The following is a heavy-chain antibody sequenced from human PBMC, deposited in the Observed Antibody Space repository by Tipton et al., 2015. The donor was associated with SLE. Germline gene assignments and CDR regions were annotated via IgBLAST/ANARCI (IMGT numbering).Heavy chain of an antibody. CDR3: ARNQTSETVFDI. Sequence: QLVQSGPEVKKSGASVKVSCKASGYTFTSYYMHWVRQAPGQGLEWMGIIHPSGDSTSYAQKFQGRVTMTRDTSTSTVYMELSSLRSEDTAVYYCARNQTSETVFDIWGQGTMVTVSS. J-gene: IGHJ3*02. V-gene: IGHV1-46*01. CDR1: GYTFTSYY. D-gene: IGHD3-10*01. CDR2: IHPSGDST.